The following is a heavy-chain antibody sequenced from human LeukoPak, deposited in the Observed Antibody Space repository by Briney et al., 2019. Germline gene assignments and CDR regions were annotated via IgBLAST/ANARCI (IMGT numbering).Heavy chain of an antibody. D-gene: IGHD2-2*01. Sequence: ASVKVSCKASGYSFTTYGISWVRQAPGQGLEWMGWISTYNGNTNYAQKLQGRVTMTTDTSTSTAYMELTSLRSEDTAVYYCASLTDQYCSSTSCYYYYYYMDVWGKGTTVTVSS. CDR2: ISTYNGNT. CDR1: GYSFTTYG. V-gene: IGHV1-18*01. J-gene: IGHJ6*03. CDR3: ASLTDQYCSSTSCYYYYYYMDV.